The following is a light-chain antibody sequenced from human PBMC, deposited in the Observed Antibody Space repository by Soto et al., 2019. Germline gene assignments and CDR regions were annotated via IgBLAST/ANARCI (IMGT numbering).Light chain of an antibody. CDR1: QSVFTN. J-gene: IGKJ2*01. CDR3: QQYNDWYT. CDR2: SAS. Sequence: EIVMTQSPATLSVSPGERATVSCRASQSVFTNLAWYQQKPGQAPRLLMYSASTRANGVPARFIGSGSGTAFNLTISSLQSEDFAIYYCQQYNDWYTFGQGNKLEIK. V-gene: IGKV3-15*01.